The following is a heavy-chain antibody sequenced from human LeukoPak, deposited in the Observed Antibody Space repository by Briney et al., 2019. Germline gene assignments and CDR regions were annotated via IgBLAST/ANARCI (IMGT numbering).Heavy chain of an antibody. CDR2: IRYDGGNK. J-gene: IGHJ5*02. CDR1: GFTFSSYG. Sequence: PGGSLRLSCAASGFTFSSYGMHWVRQAPGKGLEWVAFIRYDGGNKYYADSVKGRFTISRDNSKNTLYLQMNSLRAEDTAVYYCAKDTKAGVATGNWFDPWGQGTLVTVSS. V-gene: IGHV3-30*02. CDR3: AKDTKAGVATGNWFDP. D-gene: IGHD6-19*01.